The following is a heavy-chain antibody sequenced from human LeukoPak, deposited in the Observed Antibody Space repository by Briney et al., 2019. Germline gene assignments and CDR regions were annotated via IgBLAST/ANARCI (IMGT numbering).Heavy chain of an antibody. CDR3: ARDREYQLLFLGWFDP. J-gene: IGHJ5*02. CDR1: GYTFTGYY. V-gene: IGHV1-2*02. CDR2: INPNSGGT. D-gene: IGHD2-2*01. Sequence: ASVKVSCKASGYTFTGYYMHWVRQAPGQGLEWMGWINPNSGGTNYAQKFQGRVTMTRETSISTAYMELSRLRSDDTAVYYCARDREYQLLFLGWFDPWGQGTLVTVSS.